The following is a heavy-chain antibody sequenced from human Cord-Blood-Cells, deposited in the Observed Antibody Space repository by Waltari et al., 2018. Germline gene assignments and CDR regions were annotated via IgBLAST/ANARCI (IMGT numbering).Heavy chain of an antibody. V-gene: IGHV3-53*01. CDR1: GFTVSSDY. Sequence: EVQLVESGGGLILPGGSLRLSCAASGFTVSSDYMCWGRQAPGKGVEWVSVIYSGGSTYYADSVKGRFTISRDNSKNTLYLQMNSLRAEDTAVYYCARAAVGSGSYYDYWGQGTLVTVSS. D-gene: IGHD3-10*01. CDR2: IYSGGST. J-gene: IGHJ4*02. CDR3: ARAAVGSGSYYDY.